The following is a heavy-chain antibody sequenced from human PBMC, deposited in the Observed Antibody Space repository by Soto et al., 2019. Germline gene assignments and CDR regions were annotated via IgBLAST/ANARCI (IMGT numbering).Heavy chain of an antibody. J-gene: IGHJ6*02. CDR2: IIPIFGTA. D-gene: IGHD2-8*01. CDR3: AREREEAVYATDWGYYYYGMDV. V-gene: IGHV1-69*01. CDR1: GGTFSSYA. Sequence: QVQLVQSGAEVKKPGSSVKVSCQASGGTFSSYAISWVRQAPGQGLEWMGGIIPIFGTANYAQKFQGRVTITADESTSTAYMELSSLRSEDTAVYYCAREREEAVYATDWGYYYYGMDVWGQGTTVTVSS.